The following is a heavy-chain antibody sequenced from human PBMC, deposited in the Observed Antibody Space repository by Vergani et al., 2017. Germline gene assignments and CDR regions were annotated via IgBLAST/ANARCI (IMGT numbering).Heavy chain of an antibody. Sequence: EVQLLESGGDLVQPGGSLRLSCAASGFTFNHYAMNWVRQAPGKGLEWVSGISGSGGSTYYAGSVKGRFTISRDSSKNTLYLQMNSLSAGDTAVYYCAKANPRNSGYDYLDYYHAMDVWVQGTTVTVSS. CDR1: GFTFNHYA. CDR3: AKANPRNSGYDYLDYYHAMDV. CDR2: ISGSGGST. J-gene: IGHJ6*02. D-gene: IGHD5-12*01. V-gene: IGHV3-23*01.